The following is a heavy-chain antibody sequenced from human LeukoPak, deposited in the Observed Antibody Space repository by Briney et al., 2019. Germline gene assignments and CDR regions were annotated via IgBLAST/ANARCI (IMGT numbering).Heavy chain of an antibody. J-gene: IGHJ4*02. Sequence: GGSLRLSCAASGFTVSSNYMSWVRQAPGKGLEWVSVIYSGGSTYYADSVKGRLTISRHNSKNTLYLQMNSLRAEDTAVYYCARSMGGYSDYWGQGTLVTVSS. CDR3: ARSMGGYSDY. CDR2: IYSGGST. V-gene: IGHV3-53*04. D-gene: IGHD5-24*01. CDR1: GFTVSSNY.